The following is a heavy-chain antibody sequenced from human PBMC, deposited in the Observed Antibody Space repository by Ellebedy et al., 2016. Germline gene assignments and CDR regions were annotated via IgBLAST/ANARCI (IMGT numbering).Heavy chain of an antibody. V-gene: IGHV3-23*01. Sequence: GESLKISCAASGVTFSDAAMNWVRQAPGKGLEWVSLISSSGDNTFYADYVKGRFTISRDDSKNTLYLEMNSLRAEDTAVYYCAKDMQLSYWGQGTLVTVSS. CDR3: AKDMQLSY. J-gene: IGHJ4*02. CDR1: GVTFSDAA. CDR2: ISSSGDNT. D-gene: IGHD5-18*01.